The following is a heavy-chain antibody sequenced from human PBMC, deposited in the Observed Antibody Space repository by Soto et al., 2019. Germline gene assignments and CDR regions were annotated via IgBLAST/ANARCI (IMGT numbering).Heavy chain of an antibody. Sequence: GASVKVSCKASGGTFSGYAISGVRQAPGQGLEWMGGIIPIFGTANYAQKFQGRVTITADESTSTAYMELSSLRSEDTAVYYCARNFGSSPYYYYYYGMDVWGQGTTVTVSS. D-gene: IGHD6-13*01. J-gene: IGHJ6*02. CDR3: ARNFGSSPYYYYYYGMDV. CDR1: GGTFSGYA. V-gene: IGHV1-69*13. CDR2: IIPIFGTA.